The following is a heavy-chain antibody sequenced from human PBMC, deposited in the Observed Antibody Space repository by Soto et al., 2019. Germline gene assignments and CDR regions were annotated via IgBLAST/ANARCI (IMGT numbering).Heavy chain of an antibody. J-gene: IGHJ4*02. CDR1: GGSVSSGSYY. CDR3: ARADGIAARWGFDY. D-gene: IGHD6-6*01. Sequence: PSETLSLTCTVSGGSVSSGSYYWSWIRQPPGKGLEWIGYIYYSGSTNYNPSLKSRVTMSVDTSKNQFSLKLSSVTAADTAVYYCARADGIAARWGFDYWGQGTLVTVSS. CDR2: IYYSGST. V-gene: IGHV4-61*01.